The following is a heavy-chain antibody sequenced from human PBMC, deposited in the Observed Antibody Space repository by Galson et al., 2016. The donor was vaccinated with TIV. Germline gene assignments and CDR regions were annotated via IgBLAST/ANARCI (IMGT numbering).Heavy chain of an antibody. D-gene: IGHD6-13*01. CDR3: AGSSDSSWNFKL. CDR2: IIPIFRSP. CDR1: GGSFSNYA. J-gene: IGHJ2*01. Sequence: SVKVSCKASGGSFSNYAINWVRQAPGQGLEWMGGIIPIFRSPNYAQRFQGRVTITADESTSTAFVELSSLRSDDTAVYYCAGSSDSSWNFKLWGRGSPVMVSS. V-gene: IGHV1-69*13.